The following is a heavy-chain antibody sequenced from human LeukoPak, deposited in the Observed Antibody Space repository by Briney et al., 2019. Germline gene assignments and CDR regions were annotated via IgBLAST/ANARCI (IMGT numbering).Heavy chain of an antibody. CDR1: GFTFDVYA. CDR3: AKDPYYDSSGYYFPIFDY. Sequence: GGSLRLSCAASGFTFDVYAMHWVRQAPGKGLEWVSGISWNSGSIGYADSVKGRFTISRDNAKNSLYLQMNSLRAEDTAVYYCAKDPYYDSSGYYFPIFDYWGQGTLVTVSS. V-gene: IGHV3-9*01. CDR2: ISWNSGSI. D-gene: IGHD3-22*01. J-gene: IGHJ4*02.